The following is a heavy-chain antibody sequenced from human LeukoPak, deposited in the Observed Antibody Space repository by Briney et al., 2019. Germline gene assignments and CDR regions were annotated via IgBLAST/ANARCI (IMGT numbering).Heavy chain of an antibody. D-gene: IGHD3-10*01. CDR2: IRSTANGYAT. CDR3: TGNYYGSGSYADFDY. CDR1: GSTFSGSA. V-gene: IGHV3-73*01. J-gene: IGHJ4*02. Sequence: GGSLRLSCAASGSTFSGSALHWVRQASGKGLEWVGRIRSTANGYATAYAASVKGRFTISRDDSKNTAYLQMDSLKTEDTAVYYCTGNYYGSGSYADFDYWGQGTLVTVS.